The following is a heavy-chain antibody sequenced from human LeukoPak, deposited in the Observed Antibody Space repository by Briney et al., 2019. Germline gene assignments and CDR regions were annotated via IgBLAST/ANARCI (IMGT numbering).Heavy chain of an antibody. CDR3: AKDLDYYDSSGYPLDY. CDR1: GFTFSTYA. Sequence: PGGSLRLSCAASGFTFSTYAMSWVRQAPGKGLEWVSAISGSGGSTYYADSVKGRFTISRDNSKNTLYLQMNSLRAEDTAVYYCAKDLDYYDSSGYPLDYWGQGTLVTVSS. V-gene: IGHV3-23*01. J-gene: IGHJ4*02. CDR2: ISGSGGST. D-gene: IGHD3-22*01.